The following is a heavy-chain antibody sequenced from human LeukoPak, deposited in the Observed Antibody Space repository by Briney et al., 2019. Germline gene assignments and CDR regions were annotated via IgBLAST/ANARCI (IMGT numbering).Heavy chain of an antibody. CDR1: GFTFSTYR. Sequence: GGSLRLSCAVSGFTFSTYRMRWVRQAPGKGLEWVATITQDGSEKFYVGSVRGRFTISRDNPKNSLFLEMNSLRAEDTAVYYCARAGSWSFDYWGQGTLVTVSS. J-gene: IGHJ4*02. CDR3: ARAGSWSFDY. CDR2: ITQDGSEK. D-gene: IGHD6-19*01. V-gene: IGHV3-7*05.